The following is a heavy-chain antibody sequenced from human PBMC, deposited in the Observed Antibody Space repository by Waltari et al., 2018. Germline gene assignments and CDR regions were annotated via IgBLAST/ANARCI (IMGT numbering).Heavy chain of an antibody. Sequence: QVQLQESGPGLVKPSQTLSLTCTVSGGSISSGDYYWSWIRQPPGKGLEWIGYIYYSGSTYYNPSLKSRVTISVDTSKNQFSLKLSSVTAADTAVYYCARGYKGYSSSLPGHWFDPWGQGTLVTVSS. D-gene: IGHD6-6*01. CDR1: GGSISSGDYY. CDR3: ARGYKGYSSSLPGHWFDP. V-gene: IGHV4-30-4*08. J-gene: IGHJ5*02. CDR2: IYYSGST.